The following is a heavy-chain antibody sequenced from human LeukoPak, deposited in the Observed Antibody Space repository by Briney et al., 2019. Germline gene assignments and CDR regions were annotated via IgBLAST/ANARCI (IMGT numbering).Heavy chain of an antibody. D-gene: IGHD3-22*01. J-gene: IGHJ4*02. CDR2: ISDNGGGT. V-gene: IGHV3-23*01. Sequence: GSLRLSFAASGFTFSDYAMSWGRQAPGKGLEWGSTISDNGGGTYYADSVKGRFTISRDNSKNTLFLQMNSLRAEDSAVYYCAADRERDPSVYYLVGGQGTLITVSS. CDR3: AADRERDPSVYYLV. CDR1: GFTFSDYA.